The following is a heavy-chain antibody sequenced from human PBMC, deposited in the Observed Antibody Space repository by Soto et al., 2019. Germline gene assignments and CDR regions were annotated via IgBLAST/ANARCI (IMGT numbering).Heavy chain of an antibody. V-gene: IGHV4-31*03. CDR3: ARSEGSNSWYGVFDF. D-gene: IGHD2-15*01. J-gene: IGHJ4*02. CDR2: IYFRGNS. Sequence: QVQLQESDPGLVKPSQTLSVTCTVSGDSITSGPYYWSWVRQLPGRALEWIGYIYFRGNSYYNPSLKSRITISLDRSKNQYSLELNSVTAADTAVYYCARSEGSNSWYGVFDFWGQGTLVNVSS. CDR1: GDSITSGPYY.